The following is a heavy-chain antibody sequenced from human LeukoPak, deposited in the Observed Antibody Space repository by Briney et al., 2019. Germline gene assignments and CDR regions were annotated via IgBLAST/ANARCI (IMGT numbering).Heavy chain of an antibody. Sequence: SETLSLTCTVSGGSISSSSYYWGWVRQPPGKGLEWIGSIYYSGSTYYNPSLKSRVTISVDTSKNQFSLKLSSVTAADTAVYYCAVRDDYVWGSYRRWGQGTLVTVSS. D-gene: IGHD3-16*02. CDR1: GGSISSSSYY. V-gene: IGHV4-39*07. J-gene: IGHJ4*02. CDR2: IYYSGST. CDR3: AVRDDYVWGSYRR.